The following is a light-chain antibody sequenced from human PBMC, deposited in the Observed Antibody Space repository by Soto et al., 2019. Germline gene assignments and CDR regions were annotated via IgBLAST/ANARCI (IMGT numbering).Light chain of an antibody. CDR1: SSDVENYNL. V-gene: IGLV2-23*01. Sequence: QSVLTQPASVSGSPGQSITISCTGTSSDVENYNLVSWYQQHPGKAPRLLIYEGGKWPSGVSNRFSASKSGNTASLTISGLQDEEQAAYYCCSYESTKNILFGGGTKATVL. CDR2: EGG. J-gene: IGLJ2*01. CDR3: CSYESTKNIL.